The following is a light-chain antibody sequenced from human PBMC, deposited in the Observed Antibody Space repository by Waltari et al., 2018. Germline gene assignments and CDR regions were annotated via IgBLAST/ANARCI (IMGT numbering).Light chain of an antibody. CDR1: QSLTKRY. J-gene: IGKJ1*01. Sequence: EVVLTQSPDTLSLSPGERATLSCRASQSLTKRYLAWYQQKPGRAPRLLIYGASSRAACIPERFSGSGSGTDFSLTISRLEPEDFAVYYCQHYESLPVTFGQGTKVEIK. CDR2: GAS. CDR3: QHYESLPVT. V-gene: IGKV3-20*01.